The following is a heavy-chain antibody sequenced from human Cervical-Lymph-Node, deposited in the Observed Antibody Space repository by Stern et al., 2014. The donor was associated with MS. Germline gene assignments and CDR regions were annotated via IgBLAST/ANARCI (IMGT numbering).Heavy chain of an antibody. D-gene: IGHD4-17*01. CDR2: IYPGDSDT. Sequence: VQLMQSGAEVKKPGESLKISCKGSGYSFTANWIARVRQMPGKGLEWMGIIYPGDSDTRYSPSLQGQFTISADKSISTAYRQWSSLKASDTAMYYCARDDGDYAFDYWGQGTLVTVSS. CDR3: ARDDGDYAFDY. CDR1: GYSFTANW. V-gene: IGHV5-51*01. J-gene: IGHJ4*02.